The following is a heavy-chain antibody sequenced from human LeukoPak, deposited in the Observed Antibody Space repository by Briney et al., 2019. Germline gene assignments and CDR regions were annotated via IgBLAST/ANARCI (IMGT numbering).Heavy chain of an antibody. CDR1: GGSISSYY. Sequence: SETLSLTCTVSGGSISSYYWSWIRQPPGKGLEWIGYIYYSGSTNYNPSLKSRVTISVDTSKNQFSLKLSSVTAADTAVYYCAGQWASYFDYWGQGTLVTVSS. D-gene: IGHD1-26*01. CDR3: AGQWASYFDY. J-gene: IGHJ4*02. V-gene: IGHV4-59*01. CDR2: IYYSGST.